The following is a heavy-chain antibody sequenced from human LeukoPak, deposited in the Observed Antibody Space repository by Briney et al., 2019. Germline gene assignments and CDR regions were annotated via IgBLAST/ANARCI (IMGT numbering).Heavy chain of an antibody. CDR3: VREGPERRTNFDY. CDR2: ISMNVQTT. V-gene: IGHV3-64D*06. D-gene: IGHD1-1*01. CDR1: GFTFTSHV. Sequence: GGSLRLSCSASGFTFTSHVMHWVRQAPGKGLQYVSGISMNVQTTYYAGSVKGRFTIPRDSSKNTVYLQMNSLTAEDTAVYYCVREGPERRTNFDYWGQGTLVSVSS. J-gene: IGHJ4*02.